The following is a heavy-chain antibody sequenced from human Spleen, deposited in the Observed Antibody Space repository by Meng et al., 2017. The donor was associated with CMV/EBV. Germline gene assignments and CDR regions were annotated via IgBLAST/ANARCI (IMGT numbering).Heavy chain of an antibody. CDR3: ARRNMNYYGMDV. Sequence: SETLSLTCTVSGASISSYYWSWIRQPPGKGLECIGHIYYSGSTKYNPSLKSRVTISVDTSKNQFSLKLSSVTAADMAVYYCARRNMNYYGMDVWGQGTTVTVSS. CDR2: IYYSGST. D-gene: IGHD2/OR15-2a*01. CDR1: GASISSYY. V-gene: IGHV4-59*01. J-gene: IGHJ6*02.